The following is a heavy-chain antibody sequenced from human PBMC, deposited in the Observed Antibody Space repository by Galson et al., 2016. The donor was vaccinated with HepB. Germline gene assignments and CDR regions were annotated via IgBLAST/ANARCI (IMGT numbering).Heavy chain of an antibody. CDR1: GFPFNNYV. CDR2: ITAADVFT. CDR3: AKDHESDGFPTFDC. J-gene: IGHJ4*02. Sequence: SLRLSCAASGFPFNNYVMSWVRQAPGKGLEWVSSITAADVFTYYADSVKGRFTISRDISTNTLYLQMNRLGVDDTATYYCAKDHESDGFPTFDCWGQGTLVTASS. V-gene: IGHV3-23*01. D-gene: IGHD3-22*01.